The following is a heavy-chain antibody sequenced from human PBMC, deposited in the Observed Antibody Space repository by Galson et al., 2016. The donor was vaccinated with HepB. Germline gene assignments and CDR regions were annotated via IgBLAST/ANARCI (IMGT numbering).Heavy chain of an antibody. D-gene: IGHD3-9*01. CDR3: ARGFDDISTGHFFVGFGN. CDR1: GYTFTRYY. J-gene: IGHJ4*02. Sequence: SVKVSCKASGYTFTRYYMHWVRQAPGQGLEWMGIINPSGGSTSYTEKFQGRVTMARDTSTSTVYMELSSLRSEDTAVYYCARGFDDISTGHFFVGFGNWGQGTLVTVSS. CDR2: INPSGGST. V-gene: IGHV1-46*01.